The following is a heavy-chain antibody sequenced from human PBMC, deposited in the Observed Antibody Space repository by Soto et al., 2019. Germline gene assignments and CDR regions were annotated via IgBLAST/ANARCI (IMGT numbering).Heavy chain of an antibody. CDR1: GFTFSSYA. D-gene: IGHD3-22*01. CDR3: ARAGSGYYHSSDYSKGNC. V-gene: IGHV3-30-3*01. Sequence: GGSLRLSCAASGFTFSSYAMHWVRQAPGKGLEWVAVISYDGSNKYYADSVKGRFTISRDNSKNTLYLQMNNLRADDTAVYYCARAGSGYYHSSDYSKGNCWGQGTLLTVSS. J-gene: IGHJ4*02. CDR2: ISYDGSNK.